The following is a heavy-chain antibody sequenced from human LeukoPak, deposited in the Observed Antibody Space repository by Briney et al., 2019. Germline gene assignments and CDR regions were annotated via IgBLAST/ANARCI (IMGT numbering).Heavy chain of an antibody. J-gene: IGHJ4*02. D-gene: IGHD5-12*01. V-gene: IGHV4-30-2*01. CDR2: IYHSGST. CDR3: ARHRAYSGYDPPAN. CDR1: GGSISGGGYS. Sequence: SQTLPLTCAVSGGSISGGGYSWSWIRQPPGKGLEWIGYIYHSGSTYYNPSLKSRVTISVDRSKNQFSLKLSSVTAADTAVYYCARHRAYSGYDPPANWGQGTLVTVSS.